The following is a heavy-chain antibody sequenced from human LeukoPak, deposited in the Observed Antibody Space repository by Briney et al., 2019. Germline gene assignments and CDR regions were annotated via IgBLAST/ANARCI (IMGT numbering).Heavy chain of an antibody. CDR1: GYTFTDYY. D-gene: IGHD5-24*01. V-gene: IGHV1-2*02. CDR3: ARNTINWFDP. J-gene: IGHJ5*02. CDR2: INPNSGGT. Sequence: ASVKVSCTASGYTFTDYYMHWVGQAAGRGLEWMGWINPNSGGTNYAQKFQGRVSMTRDKSISTAYMELSRLRSDDTAVYYCARNTINWFDPWGQGVLVTVSS.